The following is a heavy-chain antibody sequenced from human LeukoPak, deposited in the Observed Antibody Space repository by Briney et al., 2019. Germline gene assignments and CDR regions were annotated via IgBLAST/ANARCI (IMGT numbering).Heavy chain of an antibody. CDR3: ARIYYFDTNGYGAYFDS. CDR2: INPHSGGT. CDR1: GFTFTEYY. J-gene: IGHJ4*02. V-gene: IGHV1-2*02. D-gene: IGHD3-22*01. Sequence: ASVKVSFKASGFTFTEYYIHWVRQAPGQGLEGMGWINPHSGGTNSAEKFQDRFTITRDTSVSTVYMELGRLRHDDTAIYYCARIYYFDTNGYGAYFDSWGQGTLLTVSS.